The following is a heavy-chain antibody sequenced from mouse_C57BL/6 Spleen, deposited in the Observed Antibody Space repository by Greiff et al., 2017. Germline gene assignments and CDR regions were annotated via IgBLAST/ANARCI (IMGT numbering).Heavy chain of an antibody. CDR1: GYTFTSYW. D-gene: IGHD3-2*02. J-gene: IGHJ3*01. V-gene: IGHV1-55*01. CDR2: IYPGSGST. Sequence: VKMSCKASGYTFTSYWITWVKQRPGQGLEWIGDIYPGSGSTNYNEKFKSKATLTVDTSSSTAYMQLSSLTSEDSAVYYCARSGDSSGYAWFAYWGQGTLVTVSA. CDR3: ARSGDSSGYAWFAY.